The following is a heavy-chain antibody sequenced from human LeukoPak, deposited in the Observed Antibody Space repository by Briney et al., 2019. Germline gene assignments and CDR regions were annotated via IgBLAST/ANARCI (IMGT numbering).Heavy chain of an antibody. J-gene: IGHJ4*02. D-gene: IGHD3-10*01. V-gene: IGHV4-39*01. CDR3: ARTRYYYNSWSYGAPYYFDY. CDR1: GGSISSNSYY. Sequence: PSETLSLTCAVSGGSISSNSYYWGWIRQPPGKGLEWIGSIYYSGSTYYNPSRKSQITITVEKSKNAFSLKLRSVSAADPAVYYCARTRYYYNSWSYGAPYYFDYWGQGTLVTVSS. CDR2: IYYSGST.